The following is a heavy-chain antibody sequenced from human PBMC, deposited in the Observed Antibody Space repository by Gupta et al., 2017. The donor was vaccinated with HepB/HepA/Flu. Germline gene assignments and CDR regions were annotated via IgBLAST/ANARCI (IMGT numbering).Heavy chain of an antibody. V-gene: IGHV4-34*01. CDR2: INHSGST. Sequence: QVQLQPWGAGLLKPSETLSLTCAVYGGSFSGYYWSWIRQPPGKGLEWIGEINHSGSTNYNPSLKSRVTTSVDTSKNQFSLKLSSVTAANTAVYYCARGEKQQLDNVRAGYFDYWGQGTLVTVSS. CDR1: GGSFSGYY. CDR3: ARGEKQQLDNVRAGYFDY. J-gene: IGHJ4*02. D-gene: IGHD6-13*01.